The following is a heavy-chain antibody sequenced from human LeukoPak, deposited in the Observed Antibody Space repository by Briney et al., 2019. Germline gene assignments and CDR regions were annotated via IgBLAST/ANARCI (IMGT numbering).Heavy chain of an antibody. CDR1: GFTFSSYA. CDR2: ISGSGDST. D-gene: IGHD3-3*02. CDR3: ATSLGESTFET. J-gene: IGHJ5*02. V-gene: IGHV3-23*01. Sequence: GGSLRLSCAASGFTFSSYAMSWVRQAPGKGLEWVSAISGSGDSTYYEDSVKGRFTISRDNSKNTVSMEMNSLRVEDTAVYYCATSLGESTFETWGQGTLVTVSS.